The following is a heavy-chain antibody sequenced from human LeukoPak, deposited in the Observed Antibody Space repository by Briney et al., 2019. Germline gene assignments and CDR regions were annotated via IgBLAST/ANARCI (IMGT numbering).Heavy chain of an antibody. Sequence: PSETLSLTCTVSGGSISSGIYYWGWIRQPPGKGLEWIGSIYYSGNTYYNPSLKSRVTISVDTSKNQLSLELNSVTAADTAVYYCARHVRQQLPPKAFDYWGQGTLVTVSS. CDR1: GGSISSGIYY. CDR2: IYYSGNT. V-gene: IGHV4-39*01. CDR3: ARHVRQQLPPKAFDY. J-gene: IGHJ4*02. D-gene: IGHD6-13*01.